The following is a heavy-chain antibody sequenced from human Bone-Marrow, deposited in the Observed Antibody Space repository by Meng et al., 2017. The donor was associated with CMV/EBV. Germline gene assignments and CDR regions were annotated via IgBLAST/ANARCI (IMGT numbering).Heavy chain of an antibody. Sequence: GSLRLSCAVSGASISSYYWNWIRQPPGKGLEWIGYIHYSGGTNYNPALKSRVTISVDTSNNQFSLKVTSVTAADTAVYYCTRGATEPDYWGQGTLVTVYS. CDR1: GASISSYY. CDR3: TRGATEPDY. V-gene: IGHV4-59*01. CDR2: IHYSGGT. D-gene: IGHD1-14*01. J-gene: IGHJ4*02.